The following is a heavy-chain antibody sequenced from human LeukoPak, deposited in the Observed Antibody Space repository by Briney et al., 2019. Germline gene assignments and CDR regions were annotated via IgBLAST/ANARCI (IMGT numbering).Heavy chain of an antibody. CDR2: IYWDDDK. CDR1: GFSLSTSGVG. CDR3: AHSYDYVWGSYRYTGYFDY. J-gene: IGHJ4*02. D-gene: IGHD3-16*02. V-gene: IGHV2-5*02. Sequence: SGPTLVNPTQTLTLTCTFSGFSLSTSGVGVGWIRQPPGKALEWLALIYWDDDKRYSPSLKSRLTITEDTSKNQVVLTMTNMDPVDTATYYRAHSYDYVWGSYRYTGYFDYWGQGTLVTVSS.